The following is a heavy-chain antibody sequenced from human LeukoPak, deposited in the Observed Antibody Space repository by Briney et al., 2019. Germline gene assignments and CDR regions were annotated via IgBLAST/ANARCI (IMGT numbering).Heavy chain of an antibody. Sequence: PSETLSPTCTVFGGSISSNSHYWGWIRQPPGTGLEWIANIFHNGNTAYNPSLKRRVTISIDTSQNQLSLRLSSVTAADTAVYYCARVGWGNVAAYPNWLDPWGQGTVVTVSS. V-gene: IGHV4-39*07. D-gene: IGHD3-16*01. CDR3: ARVGWGNVAAYPNWLDP. CDR1: GGSISSNSHY. J-gene: IGHJ5*02. CDR2: IFHNGNT.